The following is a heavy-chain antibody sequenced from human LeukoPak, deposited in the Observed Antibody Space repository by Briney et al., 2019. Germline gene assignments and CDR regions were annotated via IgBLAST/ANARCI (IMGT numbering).Heavy chain of an antibody. J-gene: IGHJ4*02. D-gene: IGHD4-23*01. Sequence: GGSLRLFCAASGFTFSSYWMNWVRQAPGKGLVWVSRIASDGSSTTYADSVKGRFSISRDNVKNTLYLQMNSLRVEDTAVYYCARGRPHGNDYWGQGTLVTVSS. CDR1: GFTFSSYW. V-gene: IGHV3-74*01. CDR2: IASDGSST. CDR3: ARGRPHGNDY.